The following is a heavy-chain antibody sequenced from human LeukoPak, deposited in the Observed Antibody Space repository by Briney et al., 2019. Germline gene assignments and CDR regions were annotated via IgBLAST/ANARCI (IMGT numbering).Heavy chain of an antibody. V-gene: IGHV4-59*01. J-gene: IGHJ4*02. CDR3: ARFAAAGTGRHDY. D-gene: IGHD6-13*01. CDR2: IYYSGSS. CDR1: GGSISIYY. Sequence: SETLSLTCTVSGGSISIYYWSWIRQPPGKGLEWIGYIYYSGSSTYNPSLKSRVTISVDTSKNQFSLKLSSVTAADTAVYYCARFAAAGTGRHDYWGQGTLVTVSS.